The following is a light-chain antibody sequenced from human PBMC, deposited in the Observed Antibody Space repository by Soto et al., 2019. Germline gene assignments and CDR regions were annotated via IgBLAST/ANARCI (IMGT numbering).Light chain of an antibody. CDR1: QSVSSY. Sequence: EIVLTQSPATLSLSPGERATLSCRASQSVSSYLAWYHQKPGQAPRLLIDDASNRATGIPVRFSGSGSGTDFTLTISSLEAEDFAVYYCQKRRSGPLTCGGGTKVEIK. V-gene: IGKV3-11*01. CDR3: QKRRSGPLT. J-gene: IGKJ4*01. CDR2: DAS.